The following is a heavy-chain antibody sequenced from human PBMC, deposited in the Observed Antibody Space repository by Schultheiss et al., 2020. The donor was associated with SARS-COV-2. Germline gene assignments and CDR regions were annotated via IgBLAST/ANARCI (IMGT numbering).Heavy chain of an antibody. CDR1: GGSISSYY. J-gene: IGHJ6*02. D-gene: IGHD1-1*01. CDR2: IYTSGST. CDR3: ARDGMETGNGYYYYGMDV. Sequence: SETLSLTCTVSGGSISSYYWSWIRQPPGKGLEWIGRIYTSGSTNYNPSLKSRVTMSVDTSKNQFSLKLSSVTAADTAVYYCARDGMETGNGYYYYGMDVWGQGTTVTVSS. V-gene: IGHV4-4*07.